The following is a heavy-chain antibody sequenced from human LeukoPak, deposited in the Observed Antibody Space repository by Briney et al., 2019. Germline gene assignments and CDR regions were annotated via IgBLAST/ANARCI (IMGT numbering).Heavy chain of an antibody. CDR1: GYTFTSYG. Sequence: ASVKVSCKASGYTFTSYGISWVRQAPGQGLEWMGWISAYNGNTNYAQKLQGRVTMTTDTSTSTAYMELRSLRSDDTAVYYCARGFMVRGYPTHDAFDIWGQGTMVTVSS. J-gene: IGHJ3*02. D-gene: IGHD3-10*01. CDR3: ARGFMVRGYPTHDAFDI. CDR2: ISAYNGNT. V-gene: IGHV1-18*01.